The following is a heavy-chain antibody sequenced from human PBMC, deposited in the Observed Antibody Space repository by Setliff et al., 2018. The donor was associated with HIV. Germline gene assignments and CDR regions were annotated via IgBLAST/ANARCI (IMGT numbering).Heavy chain of an antibody. V-gene: IGHV3-74*01. Sequence: GGSLRLSCAASGFTFNNYWMHWVRQAPGKGLVWVSRIMTDGGVTNYADSVKGRFTISRDNAKNTLYLQMNSLRAEDTAVYYCAKDFHSSGWPYYFDYWGQGTLVTVSS. CDR1: GFTFNNYW. CDR2: IMTDGGVT. CDR3: AKDFHSSGWPYYFDY. D-gene: IGHD6-19*01. J-gene: IGHJ4*02.